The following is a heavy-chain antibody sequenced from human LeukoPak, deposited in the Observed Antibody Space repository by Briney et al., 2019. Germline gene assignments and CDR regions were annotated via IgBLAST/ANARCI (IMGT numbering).Heavy chain of an antibody. CDR1: GGSISSYY. J-gene: IGHJ4*02. V-gene: IGHV4-59*08. CDR3: ARHGAGAARPLDY. Sequence: SETLSLTCTVSGGSISSYYWSWIRQPPGKGLEWIGYIYYSGSTNYNPSLRSRVTISVDTSKNQFSLKLSSVTAADTAVYYCARHGAGAARPLDYWGQGTLVTVSS. CDR2: IYYSGST. D-gene: IGHD6-6*01.